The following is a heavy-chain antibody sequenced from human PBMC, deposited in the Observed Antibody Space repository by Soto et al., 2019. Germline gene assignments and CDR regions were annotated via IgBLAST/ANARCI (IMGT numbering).Heavy chain of an antibody. CDR2: ISGYNGNT. Sequence: QVQLVQSGAEVKKPGASVKVSCKASGYTFTSYGISWVRQAPGQGLEWMGWISGYNGNTNYAQKFQARVTVTTDTSTNTVYMELRSLRSDDTAVYYCARDQVRLVGATRSLAYWGQGTLVTVSS. CDR1: GYTFTSYG. CDR3: ARDQVRLVGATRSLAY. J-gene: IGHJ4*02. D-gene: IGHD1-26*01. V-gene: IGHV1-18*01.